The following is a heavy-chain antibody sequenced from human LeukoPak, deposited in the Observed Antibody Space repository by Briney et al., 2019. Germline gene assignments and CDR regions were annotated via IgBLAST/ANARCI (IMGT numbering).Heavy chain of an antibody. D-gene: IGHD6-6*01. CDR1: GLTVSSTY. CDR2: IYTGGDT. CDR3: ASRPRGGAALDY. J-gene: IGHJ4*02. Sequence: GGSLRLSCAASGLTVSSTYTSWVRQAPGKGLECVSVIYTGGDTYYADSVKGRFTISRDDSKNTLFLQMNSLRAEDTAVYYCASRPRGGAALDYWGQGTLVTVSS. V-gene: IGHV3-53*01.